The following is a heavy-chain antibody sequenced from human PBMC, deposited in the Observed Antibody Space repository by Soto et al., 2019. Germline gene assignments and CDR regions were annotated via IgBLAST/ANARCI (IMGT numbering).Heavy chain of an antibody. J-gene: IGHJ6*02. CDR1: GFTFSSYA. CDR3: AKDPSPGGSGYYPRYYYYGMDV. V-gene: IGHV3-23*01. Sequence: QSGGSLRLSCAASGFTFSSYAMSWVRQAPGKGLEWVSAISGSGGSTYYADSVKGRFTISRDNSKNTLYLQMNSLRAEDTAVYYCAKDPSPGGSGYYPRYYYYGMDVWCQGTTVTVSS. CDR2: ISGSGGST. D-gene: IGHD3-3*01.